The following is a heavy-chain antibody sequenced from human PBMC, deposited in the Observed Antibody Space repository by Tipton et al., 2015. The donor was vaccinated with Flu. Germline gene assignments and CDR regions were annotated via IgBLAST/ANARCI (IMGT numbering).Heavy chain of an antibody. CDR1: GGTFSSYA. CDR2: ISAYNGNT. D-gene: IGHD3-16*02. V-gene: IGHV1-18*01. Sequence: QLVQSGAEVKKPGSSVKVSCKASGGTFSSYAISWVRQAPGQGLEWMGWISAYNGNTNYAQKLQGRVTMTTDTSTSTAYMELRSLRSDDTAVYYCARARPMDYDYIWGSYRPGMDVWGQGP. CDR3: ARARPMDYDYIWGSYRPGMDV. J-gene: IGHJ6*02.